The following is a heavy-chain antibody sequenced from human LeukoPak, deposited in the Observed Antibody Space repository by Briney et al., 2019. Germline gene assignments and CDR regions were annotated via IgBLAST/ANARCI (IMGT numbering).Heavy chain of an antibody. CDR2: IWSDETNR. V-gene: IGHV3-33*01. D-gene: IGHD3-16*02. J-gene: IGHJ4*02. CDR1: GFTFSNYG. CDR3: ARDPLRDDYVWGNYRNGADY. Sequence: GRSLRLSCAASGFTFSNYGMHWVRQAPGKGLDWVAVIWSDETNRYYADSVKGRFTISRDNSKNTLYLQMSSLRAEDTAVYYCARDPLRDDYVWGNYRNGADYWGQGTLVTVSS.